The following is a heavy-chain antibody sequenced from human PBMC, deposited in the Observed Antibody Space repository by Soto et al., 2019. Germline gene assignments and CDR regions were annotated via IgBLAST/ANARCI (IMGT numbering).Heavy chain of an antibody. CDR3: ARDLYESLGPFYSGYDSHYYYGMDV. D-gene: IGHD5-12*01. CDR1: GFTFSSYW. J-gene: IGHJ6*02. CDR2: INSDGSST. V-gene: IGHV3-74*01. Sequence: PWGSLRLSCSASGFTFSSYWMHWVRQAPGKGLVWVSRINSDGSSTSYADSVKGRFTISRDNAKNTLYLQMNSLRAEDTAVYYCARDLYESLGPFYSGYDSHYYYGMDVWGQGTTVTVSS.